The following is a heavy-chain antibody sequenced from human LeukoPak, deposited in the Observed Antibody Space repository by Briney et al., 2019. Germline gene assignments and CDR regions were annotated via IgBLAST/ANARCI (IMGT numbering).Heavy chain of an antibody. CDR2: ISSSSSFT. D-gene: IGHD5-12*01. CDR1: GFTFSDYY. CDR3: ARGWLPPDY. V-gene: IGHV3-11*06. J-gene: IGHJ4*02. Sequence: GGSLRLSCAASGFTFSDYYMSWIRQAPGKGLEWVSYISSSSSFTTYADSVRGRFTLSRDNAKNSLYLQMNSLRAEDTAVYYCARGWLPPDYWGQGTLVTVSS.